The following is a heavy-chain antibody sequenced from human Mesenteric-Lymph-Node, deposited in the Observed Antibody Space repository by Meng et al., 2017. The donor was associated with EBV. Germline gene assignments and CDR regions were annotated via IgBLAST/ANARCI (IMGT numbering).Heavy chain of an antibody. CDR3: ARAVAGKGTNDS. J-gene: IGHJ4*02. V-gene: IGHV6-1*01. D-gene: IGHD6-19*01. CDR2: TYYRSKWYN. CDR1: GDIFSSNSVG. Sequence: GPLQQAGPGLGKPLQTPSLPCAISGDIFSSNSVGWAWIRQSPSRGLEWLGRTYYRSKWYNDYALSVESRITMNPDTSKNQFSLQLNSVTPDDTALYYCARAVAGKGTNDSWGQGTLVTVSS.